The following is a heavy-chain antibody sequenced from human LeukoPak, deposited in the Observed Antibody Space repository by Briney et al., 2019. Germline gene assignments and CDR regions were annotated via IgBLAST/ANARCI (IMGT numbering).Heavy chain of an antibody. Sequence: SETLSLTCAVYGGSFSAYYWSWIRQPPGKGLEWIGEINHSGSTNYNPSLNSRVTISVGTSKNQFSLKLSSVTAADTAVYYCARGPYYYESSGYYNFYYYYMDVWDKGTPVTVSS. J-gene: IGHJ6*03. CDR1: GGSFSAYY. CDR2: INHSGST. D-gene: IGHD3-22*01. CDR3: ARGPYYYESSGYYNFYYYYMDV. V-gene: IGHV4-34*01.